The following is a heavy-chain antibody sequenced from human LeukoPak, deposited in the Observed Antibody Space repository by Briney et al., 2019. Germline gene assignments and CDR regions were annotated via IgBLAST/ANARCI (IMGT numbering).Heavy chain of an antibody. Sequence: AGSPRLSCAASAFTFSSYSMNWVRQAPGQGLEWVSTLSSSSSYIYYADSVKGRFTISRDNAKNSLYLQMNSLRAEDTAVYYCARDWGGYCSGGSCYPQDPDYFDYWGQGTLVTVSS. D-gene: IGHD2-15*01. CDR3: ARDWGGYCSGGSCYPQDPDYFDY. J-gene: IGHJ4*02. V-gene: IGHV3-21*01. CDR2: LSSSSSYI. CDR1: AFTFSSYS.